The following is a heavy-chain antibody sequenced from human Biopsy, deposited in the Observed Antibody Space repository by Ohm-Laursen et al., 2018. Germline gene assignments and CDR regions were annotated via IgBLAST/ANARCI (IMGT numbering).Heavy chain of an antibody. CDR2: IYPGGST. Sequence: TLSLTWNVSGGDINNYYWSWIRQPAGKGLEWIGRIYPGGSTNYNPSLKSRVTMSVDTSKKQLSLRLSSVTAADTAMYYCASVVLGPTNDAFDLWGQGTMVVVSS. V-gene: IGHV4-4*07. CDR1: GGDINNYY. D-gene: IGHD3-22*01. CDR3: ASVVLGPTNDAFDL. J-gene: IGHJ3*01.